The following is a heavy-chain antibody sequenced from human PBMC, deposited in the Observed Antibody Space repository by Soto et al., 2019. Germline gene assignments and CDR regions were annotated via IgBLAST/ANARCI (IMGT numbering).Heavy chain of an antibody. CDR3: ARQRIEAAFDAFDI. CDR1: GYRVTSYL. V-gene: IGHV5-51*01. Sequence: PGESQKISYKGSGYRVTSYLSCCVRQMNGKGLEWMGIIYPGHSETRYSPSFQGQVTISADKSNTTAYLQWSGLKASDTSMYYCARQRIEAAFDAFDIWGQGTMVTVSS. CDR2: IYPGHSET. D-gene: IGHD6-13*01. J-gene: IGHJ3*02.